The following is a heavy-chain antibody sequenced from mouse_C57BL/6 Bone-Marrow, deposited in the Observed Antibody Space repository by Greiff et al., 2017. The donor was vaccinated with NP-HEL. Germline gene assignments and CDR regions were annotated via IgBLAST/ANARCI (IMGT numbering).Heavy chain of an antibody. V-gene: IGHV1-18*01. CDR1: GYTFTDYN. CDR3: AREGYGSSHWYFDV. D-gene: IGHD1-1*01. CDR2: INPNNGGT. Sequence: EVQLQQSGPELVKPGASVKIPCKASGYTFTDYNMDWVKQSHGKSLEWIGDINPNNGGTIYNQKFKGKATLTVDKSSSTAYMELRSLTSEDTAVYYCAREGYGSSHWYFDVCGTGTTVTVSS. J-gene: IGHJ1*03.